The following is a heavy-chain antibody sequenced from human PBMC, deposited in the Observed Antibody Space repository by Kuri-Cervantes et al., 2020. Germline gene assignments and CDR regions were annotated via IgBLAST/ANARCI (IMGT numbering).Heavy chain of an antibody. D-gene: IGHD6-13*01. Sequence: GESLKISCAASGFTFSSYGMHWVRQAPGKGLEWVSAISGSGGSTYYADSVKGRFTISRDNSKNTLYLQMNSLRAEDTAVYYCAKEVAAARNYWGQGTLVTVSS. V-gene: IGHV3-23*01. CDR1: GFTFSSYG. J-gene: IGHJ4*02. CDR3: AKEVAAARNY. CDR2: ISGSGGST.